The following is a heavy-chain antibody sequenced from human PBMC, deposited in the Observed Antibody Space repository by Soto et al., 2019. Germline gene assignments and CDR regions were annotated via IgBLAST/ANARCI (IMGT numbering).Heavy chain of an antibody. J-gene: IGHJ4*02. Sequence: GGSLRLSCAASGFTFRTYNMIWVRQAPGTGLEGVSFLDSGGSAFYPDSVKGRFTISRDNSKNTLYLQMNSLTVEDTAVYYCAKVNDGKFDYWGQGTLVTVSS. CDR1: GFTFRTYN. V-gene: IGHV3-53*01. CDR2: LDSGGSA. D-gene: IGHD1-1*01. CDR3: AKVNDGKFDY.